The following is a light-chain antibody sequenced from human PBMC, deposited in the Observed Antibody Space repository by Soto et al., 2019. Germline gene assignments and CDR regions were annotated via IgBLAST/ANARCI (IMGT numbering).Light chain of an antibody. CDR3: ETWDSNTRV. J-gene: IGLJ3*02. CDR2: LEGSGSY. V-gene: IGLV4-60*02. CDR1: SGHSSFI. Sequence: QSVPTQSSSASASLGSSVKLTCTLSSGHSSFIIAWHQQQPGKAPRYLMKLEGSGSYNKGSGVPDRFSGSSSGADRYLTISNLQFEDEADYYCETWDSNTRVFGGGTQLTVL.